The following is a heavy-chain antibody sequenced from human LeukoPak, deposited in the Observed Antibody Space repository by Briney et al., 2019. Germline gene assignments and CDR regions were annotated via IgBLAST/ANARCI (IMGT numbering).Heavy chain of an antibody. Sequence: SETLSLTCTVSGGSISSYYCSWIRQPAGKGLEWIGRIYTSGSTNYNPSLKSRVTISVDTSKNQSSLKLSSVTAADTAVYYCASTGRYYYGSGSYYRPFDYWGQGTLVTVSS. CDR2: IYTSGST. CDR1: GGSISSYY. V-gene: IGHV4-4*07. J-gene: IGHJ4*02. D-gene: IGHD3-10*01. CDR3: ASTGRYYYGSGSYYRPFDY.